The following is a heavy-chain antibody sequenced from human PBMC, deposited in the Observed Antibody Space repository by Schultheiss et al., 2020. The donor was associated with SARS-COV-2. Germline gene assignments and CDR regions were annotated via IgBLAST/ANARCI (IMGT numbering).Heavy chain of an antibody. J-gene: IGHJ4*02. CDR2: ISSSSSYT. CDR1: GFSFTDAW. Sequence: GGSLRLSCAASGFSFTDAWLTWVRQAPGKGLEWISYISSSSSYTNYADSVKGRFTISRDNAKNSLFLHMDSLKTEDTALYYCTKASHYCGGGTCYLTAFDSWAQGTLVTVSS. CDR3: TKASHYCGGGTCYLTAFDS. V-gene: IGHV3-11*03. D-gene: IGHD2-15*01.